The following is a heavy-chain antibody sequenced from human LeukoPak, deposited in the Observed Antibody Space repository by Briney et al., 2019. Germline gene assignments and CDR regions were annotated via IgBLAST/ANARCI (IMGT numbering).Heavy chain of an antibody. CDR3: ARVEDVVPRGGFDP. V-gene: IGHV1-18*01. J-gene: IGHJ5*02. D-gene: IGHD5-12*01. CDR2: ISAYNGNT. Sequence: GASVKVSCKGSGYTFTSYGISWVRQAPGQGLGWMGWISAYNGNTNYAPKFQGRVTMTTDTSTSTAYMDLGSLGSDDTAVYYCARVEDVVPRGGFDPWGQGTQVTVSS. CDR1: GYTFTSYG.